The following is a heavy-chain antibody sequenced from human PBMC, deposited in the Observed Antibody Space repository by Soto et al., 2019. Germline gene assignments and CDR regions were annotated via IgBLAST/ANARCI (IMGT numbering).Heavy chain of an antibody. CDR2: ISYDGSNK. D-gene: IGHD3-22*01. Sequence: PGGSLRLSCAASGFTFSSYGMHWVRQAPGKGLEWVAVISYDGSNKYYADSVKGRFTISRDNSKNTLYLQMNSLRAEDTAVYYCAKDLPYYYDSSGYYYHPDYWGQGTLVTVSS. J-gene: IGHJ4*02. CDR3: AKDLPYYYDSSGYYYHPDY. CDR1: GFTFSSYG. V-gene: IGHV3-30*18.